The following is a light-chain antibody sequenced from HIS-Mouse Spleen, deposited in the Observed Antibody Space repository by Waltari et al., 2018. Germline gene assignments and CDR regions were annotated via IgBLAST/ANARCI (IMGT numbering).Light chain of an antibody. CDR3: SSYAGSNNVV. CDR2: EVS. CDR1: SNHVGGYNH. V-gene: IGLV2-8*01. Sequence: QSALTQPPSASGSPGQSVTISSTGTSNHVGGYNHFSWYQQHPGKAPKLMIYEVSKRPSGVPDRFSGSKSGNTASLTVSGLQAEDEADYYCSSYAGSNNVVFGGGTKLTVL. J-gene: IGLJ2*01.